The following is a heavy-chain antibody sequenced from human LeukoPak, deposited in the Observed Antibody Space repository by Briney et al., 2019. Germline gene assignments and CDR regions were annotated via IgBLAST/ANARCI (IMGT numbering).Heavy chain of an antibody. V-gene: IGHV4-34*01. CDR2: INHSGST. CDR1: GGSFSGYY. Sequence: SETLSLTCAVYGGSFSGYYWSSIRQPPGKGLEWIGEINHSGSTNYNPSLKSRVTISVDTSKNQFSLKLSSVTAADTAVYYCARQGSGGSSLDGFGYWGQGTLVTVSS. J-gene: IGHJ4*02. CDR3: ARQGSGGSSLDGFGY. D-gene: IGHD1-26*01.